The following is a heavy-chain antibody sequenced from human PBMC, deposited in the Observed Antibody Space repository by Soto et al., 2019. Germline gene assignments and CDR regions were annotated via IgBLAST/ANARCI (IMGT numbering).Heavy chain of an antibody. CDR3: ARGVEVSRFLEWLSVYHYWFDP. CDR1: GFTFSSYW. Sequence: GGSLRLSCAASGFTFSSYWMSWVRQAPGKGLEWVANIKQDGSEKYYVDSVKGRFTISRDNAKNSLYLQMNSLRAEDTAVYYCARGVEVSRFLEWLSVYHYWFDPWGQGTLVTVSS. CDR2: IKQDGSEK. V-gene: IGHV3-7*01. D-gene: IGHD3-3*01. J-gene: IGHJ5*02.